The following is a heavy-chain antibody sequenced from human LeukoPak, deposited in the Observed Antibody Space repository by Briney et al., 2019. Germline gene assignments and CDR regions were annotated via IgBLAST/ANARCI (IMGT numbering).Heavy chain of an antibody. CDR1: GFTFDDYA. D-gene: IGHD2-15*01. Sequence: GGSLRLSCAASGFTFDDYAMHWVRQAPGKGLEWVSGISWNSGSIGYADSVKGRFTISRDNAKNSLYLQMNSLRAEDTALYYCAKDIRPLTPSSGGSLGFDYWGQGTLVTVSS. CDR3: AKDIRPLTPSSGGSLGFDY. CDR2: ISWNSGSI. J-gene: IGHJ4*02. V-gene: IGHV3-9*01.